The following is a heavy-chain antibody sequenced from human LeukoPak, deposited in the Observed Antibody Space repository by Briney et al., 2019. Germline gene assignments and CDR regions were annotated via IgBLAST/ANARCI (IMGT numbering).Heavy chain of an antibody. V-gene: IGHV4-34*01. J-gene: IGHJ5*02. CDR3: ARALRGQDPP. CDR2: INHSGST. CDR1: GGSFSGYY. Sequence: SETLSLTCAVYGGSFSGYYWSWIRQPPGKGLEWIGEINHSGSTNYNPSLKSRVTISVDTSKNQFSLKLSSVTAADTAVYYCARALRGQDPPWGQGTLVTVSS.